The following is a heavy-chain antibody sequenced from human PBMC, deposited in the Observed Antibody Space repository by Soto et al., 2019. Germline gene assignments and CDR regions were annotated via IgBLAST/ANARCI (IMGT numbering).Heavy chain of an antibody. CDR1: GFMFSGFG. V-gene: IGHV3-30*18. CDR2: ISKDGSKK. Sequence: GGSLRLSCAASGFMFSGFGVHWVRQAPGKGLQWVAGISKDGSKKYYGDSVKGRFTISRDNSRKTLYLQMNGLRAEDTAVYYCANPSGYYFGLGSHDEASDMWEQGTVVTVSS. D-gene: IGHD3-10*01. CDR3: ANPSGYYFGLGSHDEASDM. J-gene: IGHJ3*02.